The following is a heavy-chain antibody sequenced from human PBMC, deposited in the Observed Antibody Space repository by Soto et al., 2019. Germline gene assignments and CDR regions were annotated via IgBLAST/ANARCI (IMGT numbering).Heavy chain of an antibody. Sequence: SVKVSCKASGGTFSSYAISWVREAPGQGLEWMGGIIPIFGTANYAQKFQGRVTITADESTSTAYMELSSLRSEDTAVYYCAIYSSIAARGPPIWGQGTLVTVSS. D-gene: IGHD6-6*01. J-gene: IGHJ4*02. CDR3: AIYSSIAARGPPI. CDR1: GGTFSSYA. CDR2: IIPIFGTA. V-gene: IGHV1-69*13.